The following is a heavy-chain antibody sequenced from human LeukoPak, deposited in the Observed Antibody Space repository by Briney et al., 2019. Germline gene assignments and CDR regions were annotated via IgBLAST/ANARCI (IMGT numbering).Heavy chain of an antibody. J-gene: IGHJ4*02. CDR2: INTDGTGT. Sequence: GGSLRLSCAAPGFTLSNFWMHWVRQAPGKGLVWVSHINTDGTGTTYGDSAKGRFSVSRDNAKNTLFLQMNSLRVEDTAVYYCAKGTAETAGIDYWGQGTPVTVSA. CDR3: AKGTAETAGIDY. D-gene: IGHD6-13*01. V-gene: IGHV3-74*01. CDR1: GFTLSNFW.